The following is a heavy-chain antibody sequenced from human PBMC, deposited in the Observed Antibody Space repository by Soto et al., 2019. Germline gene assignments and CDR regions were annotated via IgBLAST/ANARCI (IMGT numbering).Heavy chain of an antibody. D-gene: IGHD3-10*01. CDR3: ARDRGEPYYGSGSYT. J-gene: IGHJ4*02. Sequence: QVQLVQSGAEVKKPGASVKVSCKASGYSFTSYGISWVRQAPGQGLEWMGWISAYNGNTNYAQKLQGRVTMTTDTSTITAYMELRSLRSDDTAVYYCARDRGEPYYGSGSYTWGQGTLVTVSS. CDR2: ISAYNGNT. CDR1: GYSFTSYG. V-gene: IGHV1-18*01.